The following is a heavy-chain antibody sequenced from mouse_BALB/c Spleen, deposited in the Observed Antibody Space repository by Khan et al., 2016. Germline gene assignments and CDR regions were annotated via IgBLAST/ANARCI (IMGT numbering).Heavy chain of an antibody. CDR1: GDSITSGY. CDR2: INYSGST. D-gene: IGHD2-3*01. V-gene: IGHV3-8*02. CDR3: ARYDGYYFDY. Sequence: EVQLQESGPSLVKPSQTLSLTCSVTGDSITSGYWNWIRKFPGNKLEYMGYINYSGSTYYNPSLISRISITRDTPKNQYYMHLKSVTTEDTATYYCARYDGYYFDYWGQGTTLTVSS. J-gene: IGHJ2*01.